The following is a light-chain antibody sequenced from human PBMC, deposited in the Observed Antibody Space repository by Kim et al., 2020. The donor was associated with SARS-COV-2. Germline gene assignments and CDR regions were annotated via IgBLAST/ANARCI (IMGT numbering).Light chain of an antibody. CDR1: SDDVVGFDF. Sequence: SFTTSCTGTSDDVVGFDFVSWYHQHPARPPNLILFDVNSRPSGVSHRFSGSKSGNTASLPISGLQPEDESDYYCASYTSRRALGVFGTGTKVTVL. J-gene: IGLJ1*01. V-gene: IGLV2-14*03. CDR2: DVN. CDR3: ASYTSRRALGV.